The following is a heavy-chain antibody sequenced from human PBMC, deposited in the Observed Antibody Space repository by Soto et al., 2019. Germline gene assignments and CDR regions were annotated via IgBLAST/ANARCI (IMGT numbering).Heavy chain of an antibody. D-gene: IGHD2-21*01. CDR1: GGTFSNYV. V-gene: IGHV1-69*06. Sequence: QVQLVQSGAEVKKPGSSVKVSCKASGGTFSNYVVNWVRQAPGQGLEWMGRIIPISGAANYAQKFQGSVTITADKSTSTSYMELCSLRSDDTAVYYCARDMTRAVVPYFDFWGQGTLVTVSS. CDR2: IIPISGAA. J-gene: IGHJ4*02. CDR3: ARDMTRAVVPYFDF.